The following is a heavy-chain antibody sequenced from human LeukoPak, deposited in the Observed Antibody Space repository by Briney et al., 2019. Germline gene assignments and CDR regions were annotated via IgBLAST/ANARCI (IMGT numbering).Heavy chain of an antibody. D-gene: IGHD1-26*01. V-gene: IGHV3-33*08. CDR1: GFTFSSYA. J-gene: IGHJ4*02. CDR3: ARVGGGSYGLFDY. CDR2: IWYDGSNK. Sequence: PGGSLRLSCAASGFTFSSYAMSWVRQAPGKGLEWVAVIWYDGSNKYYADSVKGRFTISRDNSKNTLYLQMNSLRAEDTAVYYCARVGGGSYGLFDYWGQGTLVTVSS.